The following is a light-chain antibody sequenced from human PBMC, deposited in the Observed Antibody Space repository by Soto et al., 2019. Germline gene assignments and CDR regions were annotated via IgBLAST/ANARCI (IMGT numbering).Light chain of an antibody. J-gene: IGLJ2*01. V-gene: IGLV6-57*01. CDR3: QSYDSSNQV. CDR1: SGSIASNY. Sequence: NFMLTQPHSVSESPGKTVTISCTRSSGSIASNYVQWYQQRPGSSPTPVIYEDNQRPSGVPDRFSGSIDSSSNSASLTNSGLKTEDEADYYCQSYDSSNQVFGGGTKLTVL. CDR2: EDN.